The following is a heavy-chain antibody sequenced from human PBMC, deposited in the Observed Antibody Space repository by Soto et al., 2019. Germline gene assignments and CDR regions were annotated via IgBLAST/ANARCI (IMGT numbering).Heavy chain of an antibody. CDR2: IIPIFGTA. J-gene: IGHJ6*02. D-gene: IGHD4-17*01. Sequence: SVKVSCKASGGTFSSYAISWVRQAPGQGLEWMGGIIPIFGTANYAQKFQGRVTITADESTSTAYMELSSLRSEDTAVYYCARRRVVYGDYVDGYYYGMGVWGQGTTVTVSS. CDR1: GGTFSSYA. V-gene: IGHV1-69*13. CDR3: ARRRVVYGDYVDGYYYGMGV.